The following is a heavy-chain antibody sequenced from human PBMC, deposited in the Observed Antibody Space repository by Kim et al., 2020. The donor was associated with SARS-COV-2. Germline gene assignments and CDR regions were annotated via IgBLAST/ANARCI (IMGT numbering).Heavy chain of an antibody. Sequence: SVKGRFTISRDNSKNTLYLQMNSLRAEDTAVYYCARDADPGIAGVATFDYWGQGTLVTVSS. J-gene: IGHJ4*02. D-gene: IGHD6-13*01. CDR3: ARDADPGIAGVATFDY. V-gene: IGHV3-66*01.